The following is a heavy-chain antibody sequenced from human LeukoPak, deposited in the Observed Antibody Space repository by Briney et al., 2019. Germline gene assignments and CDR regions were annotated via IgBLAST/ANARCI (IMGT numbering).Heavy chain of an antibody. CDR1: GFAFSIYS. Sequence: GGSLRLSCSASGFAFSIYSMNWVRQAPGKGLEWVSYISSSDNTIYYADSVKGRFTISRDNAKNSLSLQMDSLRAEDTAVYFCARAAAVDYYYYYMDVWGKGTTVTVSS. CDR2: ISSSDNTI. J-gene: IGHJ6*03. D-gene: IGHD6-25*01. V-gene: IGHV3-48*01. CDR3: ARAAAVDYYYYYMDV.